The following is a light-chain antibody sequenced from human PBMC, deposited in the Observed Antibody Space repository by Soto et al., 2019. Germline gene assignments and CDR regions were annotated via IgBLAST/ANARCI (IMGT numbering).Light chain of an antibody. CDR3: QHYGLSFTWT. CDR2: GAS. V-gene: IGKV3-20*01. J-gene: IGKJ1*01. Sequence: EIALTQSPGTLFLSPGERATLSCRASQSLSSNYLAWYQQKPGQAPRLLIYGASSRATGIPDRFSGSGSGTDFTLTISSLEPEDFAVYSCQHYGLSFTWTFGQGTKVEI. CDR1: QSLSSNY.